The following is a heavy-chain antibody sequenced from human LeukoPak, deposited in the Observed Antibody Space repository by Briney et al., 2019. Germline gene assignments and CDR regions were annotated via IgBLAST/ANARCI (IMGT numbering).Heavy chain of an antibody. CDR1: GFTFSSYG. CDR3: ARSSGWPRSDY. J-gene: IGHJ4*02. Sequence: GGSLRLSCAASGFTFSSYGMHWVRQAPGKGLEWVAVISYDGSNKYYADSVKGRFTISRDNSKNTLYLQMNSLRVEDTAVYYCARSSGWPRSDYWGQGTLVTVSS. V-gene: IGHV3-30*03. CDR2: ISYDGSNK. D-gene: IGHD6-19*01.